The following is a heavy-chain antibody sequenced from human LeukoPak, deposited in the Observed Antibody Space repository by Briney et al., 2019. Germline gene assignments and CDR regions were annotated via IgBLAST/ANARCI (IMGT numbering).Heavy chain of an antibody. CDR1: GGSISSSSYY. D-gene: IGHD2-15*01. Sequence: SETLSLTCTVSGGSISSSSYYWGWIRQPPGKELEWIGNIYYSGSTYCNPSLKSRVTISVDKNQFSLKLSSVTAADTAVYYCARLGYCSGGNCFRYYFDYWGQGILVTVSS. CDR3: ARLGYCSGGNCFRYYFDY. J-gene: IGHJ4*02. V-gene: IGHV4-39*01. CDR2: IYYSGST.